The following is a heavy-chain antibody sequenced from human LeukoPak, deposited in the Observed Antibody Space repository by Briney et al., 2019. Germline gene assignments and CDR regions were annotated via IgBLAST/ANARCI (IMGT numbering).Heavy chain of an antibody. CDR2: ISYDGSNK. V-gene: IGHV3-30*01. CDR3: ARDKCGGDCYLYYYYYYYVDV. Sequence: GGSLRLSCAASGFTFSSYAMHWVRQAPGKGLEWVAVISYDGSNKYYADSVKGRFTISRDNSKNTLYLQMNSLRAEDTAVYYCARDKCGGDCYLYYYYYYYVDVWGKGTTVTVSS. CDR1: GFTFSSYA. D-gene: IGHD2-21*02. J-gene: IGHJ6*03.